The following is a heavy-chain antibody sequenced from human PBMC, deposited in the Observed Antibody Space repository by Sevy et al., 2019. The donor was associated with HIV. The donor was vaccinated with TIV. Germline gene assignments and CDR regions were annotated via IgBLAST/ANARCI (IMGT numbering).Heavy chain of an antibody. Sequence: SETLSLTCAVSGYSISSGYYWGWIRQPPGKGLEWIGSIYHSGSTYYNPSLKSRVTISVDTSKNQFSLKLSSVTAADTAVYYCARAVKQVVITFHWFDPWGQRTLVTVSS. CDR2: IYHSGST. CDR1: GYSISSGYY. D-gene: IGHD3-22*01. V-gene: IGHV4-38-2*01. CDR3: ARAVKQVVITFHWFDP. J-gene: IGHJ5*02.